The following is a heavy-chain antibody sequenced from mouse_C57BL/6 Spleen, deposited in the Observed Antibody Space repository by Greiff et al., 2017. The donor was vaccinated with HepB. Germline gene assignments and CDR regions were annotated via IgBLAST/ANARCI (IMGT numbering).Heavy chain of an antibody. D-gene: IGHD1-1*01. CDR1: GYSFTDYN. CDR3: ARSPFHYGSSYQYYFDY. J-gene: IGHJ2*01. V-gene: IGHV1-39*01. Sequence: EVKLVESGPELVKPGASVKISCKASGYSFTDYNMNWVKQSNGKSLEWIGVINPNYGTTSYNQKFKGKATLTVDQSSSTAYMQLNSLTSEDSAVYYCARSPFHYGSSYQYYFDYWGQGTTLTVSS. CDR2: INPNYGTT.